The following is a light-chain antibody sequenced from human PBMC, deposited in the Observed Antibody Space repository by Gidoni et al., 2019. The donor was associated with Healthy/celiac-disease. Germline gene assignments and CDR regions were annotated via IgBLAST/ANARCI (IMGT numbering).Light chain of an antibody. CDR3: QQSRT. CDR1: QSVSSN. CDR2: GAS. V-gene: IGKV3-15*01. Sequence: EIVMTQSPATLSVSPGERATLSCRASQSVSSNLAWYQQKPGQAPRLLIYGASTRATGIPARFSGSGSGTEFTLTISSLQSEDFAVYYCQQSRTFGGXTKVEIK. J-gene: IGKJ4*01.